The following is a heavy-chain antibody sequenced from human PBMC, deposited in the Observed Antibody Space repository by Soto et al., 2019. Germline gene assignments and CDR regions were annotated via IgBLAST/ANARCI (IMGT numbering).Heavy chain of an antibody. CDR3: ARAEVYSSTWGLFAP. Sequence: WTWIRQFPGKGLEWIGYIYYRGSTYYNPSLKSRLTMSIDTSKNQFSLKLTSVTAADTAVYYCARAEVYSSTWGLFAPWGQGTLVAVSS. J-gene: IGHJ5*02. V-gene: IGHV4-31*02. D-gene: IGHD2-2*01. CDR2: IYYRGST.